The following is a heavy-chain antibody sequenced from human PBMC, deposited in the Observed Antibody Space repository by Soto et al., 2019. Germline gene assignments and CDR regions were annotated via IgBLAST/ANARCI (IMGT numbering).Heavy chain of an antibody. CDR3: ARAGRGYCSGGSCYSGLYGMDV. CDR1: GGSISSSNW. Sequence: PSETLSLTCAVSGGSISSSNWWNWVRQPPGKGLEWIGQIYHSGSTNYNPSLNSRVTISVDKSKNQFSLKLSSVTAADAAVYYCARAGRGYCSGGSCYSGLYGMDVWGQGTTVT. CDR2: IYHSGST. V-gene: IGHV4-4*02. J-gene: IGHJ6*02. D-gene: IGHD2-15*01.